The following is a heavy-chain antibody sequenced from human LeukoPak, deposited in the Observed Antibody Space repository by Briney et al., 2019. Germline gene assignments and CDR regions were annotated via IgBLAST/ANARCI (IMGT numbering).Heavy chain of an antibody. Sequence: GGSLRLSCAASGFTFSSYWMSWVRQAPEKGLEWVANIKQDGSEKYYVDSVKGRFTISRDNAKNSLYLQMNSLRAEDTAVYYCAREEVVPAAYYYYYYMDVWGKGTTVTVSS. J-gene: IGHJ6*03. CDR1: GFTFSSYW. D-gene: IGHD2-2*01. CDR3: AREEVVPAAYYYYYYMDV. V-gene: IGHV3-7*01. CDR2: IKQDGSEK.